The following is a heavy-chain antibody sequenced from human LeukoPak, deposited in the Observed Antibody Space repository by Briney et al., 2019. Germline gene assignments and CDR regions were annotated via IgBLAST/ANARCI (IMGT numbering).Heavy chain of an antibody. V-gene: IGHV3-23*01. CDR2: ISGSGGST. D-gene: IGHD3-10*01. J-gene: IGHJ4*02. Sequence: GGSLRLSCAASGFTFSSYAMSWVRQAPGKGLEWVSAISGSGGSTYYADSVKGRFTISRDNSKNTLYLQMNSLRAEDTAVYYCAKDQYGSGSYSPNPFDYWGQGTLVTVSS. CDR1: GFTFSSYA. CDR3: AKDQYGSGSYSPNPFDY.